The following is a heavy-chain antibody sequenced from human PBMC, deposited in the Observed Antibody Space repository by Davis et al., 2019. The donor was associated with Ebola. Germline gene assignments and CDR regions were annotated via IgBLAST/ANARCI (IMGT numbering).Heavy chain of an antibody. CDR1: GFTFSDYY. Sequence: GESLKLSCAAPGFTFSDYYMSWIRQAPGTGLEWVSYISSSGSTIYYADSVKGRFTISRDNAKNSLYLQMNSLRAEDTAVYYCVGGSGSYYSYGMDVWGQGTTVTVSS. D-gene: IGHD3-10*01. CDR2: ISSSGSTI. V-gene: IGHV3-11*01. J-gene: IGHJ6*02. CDR3: VGGSGSYYSYGMDV.